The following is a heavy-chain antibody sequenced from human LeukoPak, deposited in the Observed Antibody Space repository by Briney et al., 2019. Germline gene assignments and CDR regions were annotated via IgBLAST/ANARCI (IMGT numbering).Heavy chain of an antibody. CDR1: GFTFSSYW. CDR2: IFYSGST. V-gene: IGHV4-59*08. J-gene: IGHJ2*01. D-gene: IGHD2-2*01. CDR3: ARVQVVPENIGAGIMWYFDL. Sequence: GSLRLSCAASGFTFSSYWMSWVRQAPGKGLELIGYIFYSGSTKSNPSLKSRVTISADTSKNQISLKLTSVTAADTAEYYCARVQVVPENIGAGIMWYFDLWGRGTLVTVSS.